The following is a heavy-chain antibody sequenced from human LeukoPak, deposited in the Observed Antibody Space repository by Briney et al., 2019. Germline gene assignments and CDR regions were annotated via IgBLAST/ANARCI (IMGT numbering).Heavy chain of an antibody. J-gene: IGHJ3*02. CDR3: ARDVGGGYYAFDI. CDR2: ISSSSTYI. Sequence: GGSLRLSCAASGSTFSSYGMNWVRQAPGKGLEWVSSISSSSTYIYYADSVKGRFTISRDNAKNSLYLQMNSLRAEDTAVYYCARDVGGGYYAFDIWGQGTMVTVSS. CDR1: GSTFSSYG. V-gene: IGHV3-21*01. D-gene: IGHD2-21*01.